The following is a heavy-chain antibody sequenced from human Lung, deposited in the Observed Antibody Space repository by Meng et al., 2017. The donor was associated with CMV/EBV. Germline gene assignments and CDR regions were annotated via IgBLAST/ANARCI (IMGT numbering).Heavy chain of an antibody. CDR2: ISSSSSYI. Sequence: GESXKISCAASGFTFSSYSMNWVRQAPGKGLEWVSSISSSSSYIYYADSEKGRFTISRDNAKNSLYLQMNSLRAEDTAVHYCARDNSWGDEDYFDYWGQGTXVTVYS. D-gene: IGHD6-13*01. CDR1: GFTFSSYS. J-gene: IGHJ4*02. V-gene: IGHV3-21*01. CDR3: ARDNSWGDEDYFDY.